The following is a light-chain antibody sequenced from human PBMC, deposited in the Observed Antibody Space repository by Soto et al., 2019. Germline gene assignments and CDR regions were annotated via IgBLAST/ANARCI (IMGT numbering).Light chain of an antibody. J-gene: IGLJ1*01. Sequence: QSVLAQPASVSGSPGQSITISCTGASGYVGTYSLVSWYQQHPGKAPKVVIYEGHKRPSGVPDRFSGSTSVNTASLTISGLQTDDEGDYYCCLYVGATTYVFGTGTKVTVL. CDR2: EGH. CDR3: CLYVGATTYV. V-gene: IGLV2-23*01. CDR1: SGYVGTYSL.